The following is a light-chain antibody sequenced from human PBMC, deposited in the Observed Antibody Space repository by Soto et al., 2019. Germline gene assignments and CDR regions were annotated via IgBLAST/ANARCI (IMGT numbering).Light chain of an antibody. CDR1: ESVSDNY. Sequence: EIVLTQSPGTLSLSPGERATLSCRASESVSDNYLAWYQQRSGQAPRLVIYGASSRASAVPDRFSGSGSGAGFTLTISRLEPEDFAVYYCQQYGSSPLTFGGGTKV. J-gene: IGKJ4*01. V-gene: IGKV3-20*01. CDR3: QQYGSSPLT. CDR2: GAS.